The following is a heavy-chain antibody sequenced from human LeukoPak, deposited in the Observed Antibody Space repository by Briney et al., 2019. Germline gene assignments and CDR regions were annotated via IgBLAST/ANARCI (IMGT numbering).Heavy chain of an antibody. Sequence: PSQTLSLTCTVSGGSISSGGYYWSWIRQHPGKGLEWIGYIYYSGSTYYNPSLKSRVTISVDTSKNQFSLKPSSVTAADTAVYYCARGSPTVVPAAIFHVPFDYWGQGTLVTVSS. J-gene: IGHJ4*02. V-gene: IGHV4-31*03. D-gene: IGHD2-2*01. CDR1: GGSISSGGYY. CDR3: ARGSPTVVPAAIFHVPFDY. CDR2: IYYSGST.